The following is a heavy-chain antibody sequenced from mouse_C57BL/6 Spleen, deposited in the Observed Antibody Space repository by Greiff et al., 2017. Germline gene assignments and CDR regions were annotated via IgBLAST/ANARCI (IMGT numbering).Heavy chain of an antibody. V-gene: IGHV1-7*01. CDR1: GYTFTSYW. Sequence: QVQLQQSGAELAKPGASVKLSCKASGYTFTSYWMHWVKQRPGQGLEWIGYINPSSGYTKYNQKFKDKATLTADKSSSTAYMQLSSLTYEDSASYYCARLGANDADAMDDWGQGTSVTVSS. CDR2: INPSSGYT. D-gene: IGHD2-12*01. CDR3: ARLGANDADAMDD. J-gene: IGHJ4*01.